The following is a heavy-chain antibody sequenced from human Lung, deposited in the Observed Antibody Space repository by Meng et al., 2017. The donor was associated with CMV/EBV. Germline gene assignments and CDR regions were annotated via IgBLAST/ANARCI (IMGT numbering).Heavy chain of an antibody. CDR1: YAFTSYG. CDR2: MNPNSGDA. CDR3: ARGFRFRSGYHSSPLDY. Sequence: YAFTSYGVYWVRQATGQGLEWMGWMNPNSGDADSAQKFQGRVTMTGNTSIHTAYMELSSLRSEDAALYYCARGFRFRSGYHSSPLDYWGQGALVTVSS. D-gene: IGHD3-3*01. J-gene: IGHJ4*02. V-gene: IGHV1-8*01.